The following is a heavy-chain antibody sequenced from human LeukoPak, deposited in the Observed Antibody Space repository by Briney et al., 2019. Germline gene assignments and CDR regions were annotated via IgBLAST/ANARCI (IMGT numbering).Heavy chain of an antibody. CDR3: ARDRGGSSGYQRLDS. D-gene: IGHD3-22*01. CDR1: GGSISSYY. V-gene: IGHV3-69-1*01. CDR2: LISGSTS. Sequence: ETLSLTCTVSGGSISSYYWNWVRQAPGKGLEWVSLISGSTSYYADSVKGRFTISRDNAKNSLYLQMNSLRAEDTAVYYCARDRGGSSGYQRLDSWGQGTLVTVSS. J-gene: IGHJ4*02.